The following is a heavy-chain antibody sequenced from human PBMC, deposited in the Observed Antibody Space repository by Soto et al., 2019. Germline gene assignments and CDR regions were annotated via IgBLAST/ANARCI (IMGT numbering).Heavy chain of an antibody. J-gene: IGHJ5*02. Sequence: GSLVPACTASGSTFSSYGMHGVRQAPGKGLEWVAVIWYDGSNKYYADSVKGRFTISRDNSKNTLYLQMNSLRAEDTDVYYCARDFDDYGDNWFDPWGQGTPVTVYS. CDR3: ARDFDDYGDNWFDP. D-gene: IGHD4-17*01. V-gene: IGHV3-33*01. CDR1: GSTFSSYG. CDR2: IWYDGSNK.